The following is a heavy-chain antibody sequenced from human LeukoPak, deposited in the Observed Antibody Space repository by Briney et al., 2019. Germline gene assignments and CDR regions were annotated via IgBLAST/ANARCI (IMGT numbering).Heavy chain of an antibody. Sequence: GASVKVSCKASGFTFTSSAMQWVRQARGQRLEWIGWIVVGSGNTNYAQTFQGRVTITRDMSTSTAYMELSSLRSEDTAVYYCAAALDTAMVSSDYWGQGTLVTVSS. CDR3: AAALDTAMVSSDY. D-gene: IGHD5-18*01. J-gene: IGHJ4*02. CDR1: GFTFTSSA. CDR2: IVVGSGNT. V-gene: IGHV1-58*02.